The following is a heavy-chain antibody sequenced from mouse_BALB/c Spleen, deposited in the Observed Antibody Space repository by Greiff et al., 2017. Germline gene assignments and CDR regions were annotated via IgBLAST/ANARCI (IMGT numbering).Heavy chain of an antibody. CDR3: ARSGDGYSQAWFAY. CDR2: ISYSGST. Sequence: EVQLQESGPGLVKPSQSLSLTCTVTGYSITSDYAWNWIRQFPGNKLEWMGYISYSGSTSYNPSLKSRISITRDTSKNQFFLQLNSVTTEDTATYYCARSGDGYSQAWFAYWGQGTLVTVSA. CDR1: GYSITSDYA. J-gene: IGHJ3*01. V-gene: IGHV3-2*02. D-gene: IGHD2-3*01.